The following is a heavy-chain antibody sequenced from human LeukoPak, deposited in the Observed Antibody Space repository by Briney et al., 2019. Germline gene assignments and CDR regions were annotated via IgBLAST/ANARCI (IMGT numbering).Heavy chain of an antibody. CDR2: IYYSGST. J-gene: IGHJ3*02. Sequence: SETLSLTCTVSGGSISSGDYYWSWIRQPPGKGLEWIGYIYYSGSTYYNPSLKSRVTISVDTSKNQFSLKLSSVTAADTAVYYCARAYKVGGVTAILPDAFDIWGQGTMVTVSS. CDR1: GGSISSGDYY. D-gene: IGHD2-21*02. CDR3: ARAYKVGGVTAILPDAFDI. V-gene: IGHV4-30-4*01.